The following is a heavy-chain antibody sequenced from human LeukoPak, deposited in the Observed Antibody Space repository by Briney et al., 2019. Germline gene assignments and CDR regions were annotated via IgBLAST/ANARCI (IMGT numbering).Heavy chain of an antibody. D-gene: IGHD1-1*01. V-gene: IGHV3-23*01. CDR1: WFTFSHYA. Sequence: GGSLRLSGAVSWFTFSHYAMSWVRQAPGTGLDWFGSLTDSGDATYYADSVKGRLTISRDNSNSTLYLHISGLRDEDTAVYYCARGYGHNSGGWLDPWGQGTLVTVSS. CDR3: ARGYGHNSGGWLDP. J-gene: IGHJ5*02. CDR2: LTDSGDAT.